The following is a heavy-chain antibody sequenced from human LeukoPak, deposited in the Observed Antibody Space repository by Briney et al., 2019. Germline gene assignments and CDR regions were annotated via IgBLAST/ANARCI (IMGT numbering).Heavy chain of an antibody. D-gene: IGHD3-10*01. CDR3: ARGQYYYGSGSLNYFDY. V-gene: IGHV1-3*01. CDR2: INAGNGNT. Sequence: ASVKVSCKASGYTFTSYAMHWVRQAPGQRLEWMGWINAGNGNTKYSQKFQGRVTITRDTSASTAYMELSSLRSDDTAVYYCARGQYYYGSGSLNYFDYWGQGTLVTVSS. CDR1: GYTFTSYA. J-gene: IGHJ4*02.